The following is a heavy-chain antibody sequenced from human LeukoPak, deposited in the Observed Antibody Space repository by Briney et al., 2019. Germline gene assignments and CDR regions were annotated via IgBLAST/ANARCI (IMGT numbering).Heavy chain of an antibody. CDR3: ARDIYSYGLGIGY. CDR1: GFTVSSNY. CDR2: IYSGGST. V-gene: IGHV3-53*01. D-gene: IGHD5-18*01. Sequence: PGGSLRLSCAASGFTVSSNYMSWVRQAPGKGLEWVSVIYSGGSTYYADSVKGRFTISRDNSKNTLYLQMNSLRAEDTAVYYCARDIYSYGLGIGYWGQGTLVTVSS. J-gene: IGHJ4*02.